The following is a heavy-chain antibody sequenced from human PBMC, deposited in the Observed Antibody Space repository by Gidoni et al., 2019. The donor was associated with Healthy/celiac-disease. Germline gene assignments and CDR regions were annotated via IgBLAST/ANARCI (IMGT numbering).Heavy chain of an antibody. CDR1: GYTFTGYY. V-gene: IGHV1-2*07. CDR3: ARAPGGCSSTSCYSGFYYYYGMDV. Sequence: QVQLVQSGAEVKKPGASVKVSCKASGYTFTGYYMHWVRQAPGQGLEWMGWINPNSGGTTYAHKFQGRVTMTRDTSISTAYMELSRLRSDDTAVYYCARAPGGCSSTSCYSGFYYYYGMDVWGQGTTVTVSS. J-gene: IGHJ6*02. D-gene: IGHD2-2*01. CDR2: INPNSGGT.